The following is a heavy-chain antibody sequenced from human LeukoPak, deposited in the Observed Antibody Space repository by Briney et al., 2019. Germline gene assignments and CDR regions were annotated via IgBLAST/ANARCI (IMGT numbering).Heavy chain of an antibody. Sequence: RPSETLSLTCTTSAASVSTSSHHWGWIRQSPGKGLEWIGSVYYGRTIYYNPSLNSRVTISEVTSKDQFTLQLNSVTAADTAVYYCVRHDGRGGATMGALDSWGRGSLVTVSS. V-gene: IGHV4-39*01. CDR3: VRHDGRGGATMGALDS. CDR2: VYYGRTI. J-gene: IGHJ4*02. D-gene: IGHD5-12*01. CDR1: AASVSTSSHH.